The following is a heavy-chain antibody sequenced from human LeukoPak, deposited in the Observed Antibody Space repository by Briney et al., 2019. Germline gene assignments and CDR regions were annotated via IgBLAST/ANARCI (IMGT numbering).Heavy chain of an antibody. V-gene: IGHV3-48*03. D-gene: IGHD1-14*01. Sequence: GSLRLSCAASGFTFSSYEMNWVRQAPGKGLEWVSYISSSGSTIYYADSVKGRFTISRDNAKNSLYLQMNSLRAEDTAVYYCARDNRYRKAGSDYWGQGTLVTVPS. CDR3: ARDNRYRKAGSDY. CDR2: ISSSGSTI. J-gene: IGHJ4*02. CDR1: GFTFSSYE.